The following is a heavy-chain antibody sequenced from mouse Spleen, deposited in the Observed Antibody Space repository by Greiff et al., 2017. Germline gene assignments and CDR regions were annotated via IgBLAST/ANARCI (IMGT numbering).Heavy chain of an antibody. CDR3: TRGNDGYYGWFAY. Sequence: EVQGVESGGGLVKPGGSLKLSCAASGFTFSSYTMSWVRQTPEKRLEWVATISSGGSYTYYPDSVKGRFTISRDNAKNTLYLQMSSLKSEDTAMYYCTRGNDGYYGWFAYWGQGTLVTVSA. CDR2: ISSGGSYT. V-gene: IGHV5-6-4*01. J-gene: IGHJ3*01. D-gene: IGHD2-3*01. CDR1: GFTFSSYT.